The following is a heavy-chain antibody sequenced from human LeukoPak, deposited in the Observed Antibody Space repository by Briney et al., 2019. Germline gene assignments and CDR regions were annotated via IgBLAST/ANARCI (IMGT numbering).Heavy chain of an antibody. CDR3: ARSPRYCSGGSCYFLHY. CDR2: VNHSGSA. CDR1: GGALSAYY. V-gene: IGHV4-34*01. Sequence: SETLSLTCAVYGGALSAYYRSWIRQPPGKGLEWIGEVNHSGSANYNPSLKSRVTMSVDTSKNQFSLKLSSVTAADTAVYYCARSPRYCSGGSCYFLHYWGQGTLVTVSS. D-gene: IGHD2-15*01. J-gene: IGHJ4*02.